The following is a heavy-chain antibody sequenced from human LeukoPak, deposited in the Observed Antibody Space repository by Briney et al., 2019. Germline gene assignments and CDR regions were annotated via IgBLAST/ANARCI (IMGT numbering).Heavy chain of an antibody. CDR1: GYSFTSYW. D-gene: IGHD4-11*01. Sequence: GESLKIPCKGSGYSFTSYWIGWVRQMPGNGLEWMGIIYPGDSDTRYSPSFQGQVTISADKSISTAYLQWGSLKDSDTAMYYCARHRGDYRHKYSFEYWGQGTLVRVSS. CDR3: ARHRGDYRHKYSFEY. J-gene: IGHJ4*02. V-gene: IGHV5-51*01. CDR2: IYPGDSDT.